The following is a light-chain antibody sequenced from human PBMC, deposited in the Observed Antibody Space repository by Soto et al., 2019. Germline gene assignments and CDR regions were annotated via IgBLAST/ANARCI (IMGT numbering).Light chain of an antibody. Sequence: EIVMTQSPATLSVYPGERATLSCRASQTITSSLAWYQQKPGQAPRLLIYDASNRATGIPARFSGSGSGTDFTLTISSLEPEDFAVYYCQQRSNWPPTFGQGTKVDIK. J-gene: IGKJ1*01. CDR1: QTITSS. CDR2: DAS. CDR3: QQRSNWPPT. V-gene: IGKV3-11*01.